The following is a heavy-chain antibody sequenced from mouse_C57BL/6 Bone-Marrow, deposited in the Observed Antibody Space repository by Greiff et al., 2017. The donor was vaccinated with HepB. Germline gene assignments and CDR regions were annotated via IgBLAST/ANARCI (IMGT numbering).Heavy chain of an antibody. J-gene: IGHJ4*01. CDR2: IWSGGST. CDR3: ATPYYSNAYYAMDY. V-gene: IGHV2-2*01. CDR1: GFSLTSYG. Sequence: VQLQQSGPGLVQPSQSLSITCTVSGFSLTSYGVHWVRQSPGKGLEGLGVIWSGGSTDYNAAFISRLSISKDNSKSQVFFKMNSLQADDTAIYYCATPYYSNAYYAMDYWGQGTSVTVSS. D-gene: IGHD2-5*01.